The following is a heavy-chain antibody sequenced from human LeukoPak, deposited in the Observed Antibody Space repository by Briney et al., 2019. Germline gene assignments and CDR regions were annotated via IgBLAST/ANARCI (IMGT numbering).Heavy chain of an antibody. J-gene: IGHJ1*01. Sequence: PGGSLRLSCAASGFPFSSYGMHWVRQAPGKGLEWVAFIRYDGSNKYYADSVKGRPTISRDNSKNTLYLQMNSLRAEDTAVYYCAKAYCSSTRCSSDLYFQHWGQGTLVTVSS. CDR1: GFPFSSYG. CDR3: AKAYCSSTRCSSDLYFQH. CDR2: IRYDGSNK. V-gene: IGHV3-30*02. D-gene: IGHD2-2*01.